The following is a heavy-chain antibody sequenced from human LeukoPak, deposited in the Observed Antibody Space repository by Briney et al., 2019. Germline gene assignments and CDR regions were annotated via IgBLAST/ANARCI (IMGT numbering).Heavy chain of an antibody. CDR3: ARGPPYCSGGSCYSVYFDY. Sequence: ASVKVSCKASGYTFTSYYMHWVRQAPGQGLEWMGIINPSGGSTSYAQKFQGRVTMTRDTPTSTVYMELSSLRSEDTAVYYCARGPPYCSGGSCYSVYFDYWGQGTLVTVSS. V-gene: IGHV1-46*01. J-gene: IGHJ4*02. D-gene: IGHD2-15*01. CDR1: GYTFTSYY. CDR2: INPSGGST.